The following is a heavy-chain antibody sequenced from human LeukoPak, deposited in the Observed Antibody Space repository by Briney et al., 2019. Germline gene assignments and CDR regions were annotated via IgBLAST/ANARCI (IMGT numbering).Heavy chain of an antibody. CDR2: ITSSSTYT. D-gene: IGHD6-13*01. CDR3: ATSRGSWPDYFDY. V-gene: IGHV3-21*01. Sequence: GGSLRLSCAASGFSFSSYNMNWVRQTPGKGLEWVSSITSSSTYTFYADSVKGRFTISRDNARNSLYLQMNSLRAEDTAVYYCATSRGSWPDYFDYWGQGTLVTVSS. J-gene: IGHJ4*02. CDR1: GFSFSSYN.